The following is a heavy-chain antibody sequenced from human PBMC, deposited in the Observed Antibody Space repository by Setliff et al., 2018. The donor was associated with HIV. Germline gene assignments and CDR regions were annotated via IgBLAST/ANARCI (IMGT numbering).Heavy chain of an antibody. D-gene: IGHD3-3*01. V-gene: IGHV4-4*09. CDR3: ARHANYDFWSGYWGYYFDY. CDR1: GGSISSYY. Sequence: SETLSLTCTVSGGSISSYYWSWIRQPPGKGLEWIGYIYTSGSTNYNPSLKTRVTISIDTSKKQVSLKLSSVTAADTAVYYCARHANYDFWSGYWGYYFDYWGQGTLVTVS. CDR2: IYTSGST. J-gene: IGHJ4*02.